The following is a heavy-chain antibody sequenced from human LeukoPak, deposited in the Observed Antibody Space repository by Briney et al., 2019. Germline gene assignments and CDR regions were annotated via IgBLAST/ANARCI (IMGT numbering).Heavy chain of an antibody. Sequence: SVKVSCKASGGTFSSYAISWVRQAPGQGLEWMGRIIPILGIANYAQKFQGRVTITADKSTSTAYMELSSLRSEDTAVYYCARDGPGGRGDFDYWGQGTLVTVSS. J-gene: IGHJ4*02. D-gene: IGHD3-16*01. CDR3: ARDGPGGRGDFDY. CDR2: IIPILGIA. CDR1: GGTFSSYA. V-gene: IGHV1-69*04.